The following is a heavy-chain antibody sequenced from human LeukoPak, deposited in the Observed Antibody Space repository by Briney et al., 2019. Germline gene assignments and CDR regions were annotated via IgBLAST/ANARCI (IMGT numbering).Heavy chain of an antibody. CDR2: IFYSGST. CDR1: GGSISSSSYY. D-gene: IGHD1-1*01. CDR3: ARDWNANWFDP. J-gene: IGHJ5*02. V-gene: IGHV4-39*07. Sequence: SETLSLTCTVSGGSISSSSYYWGWIRQPPGKGLEWIGNIFYSGSTYYNPSLKSRVTISVDTSKNQFSLKLSSVTAADTAVYYCARDWNANWFDPWGQGTLVTVSS.